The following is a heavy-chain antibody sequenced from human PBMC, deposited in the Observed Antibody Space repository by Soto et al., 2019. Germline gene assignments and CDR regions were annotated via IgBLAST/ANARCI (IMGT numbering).Heavy chain of an antibody. V-gene: IGHV1-18*01. J-gene: IGHJ4*02. CDR2: ISAYNGNT. CDR3: ARDSVANQYGDYGY. Sequence: VKVSCRASGYTFTSYGISWVRQAPGQGLEWMGWISAYNGNTNYAQKLQGRVTMTTDTSTSTAYMELRSLRSDDTAVYYCARDSVANQYGDYGYWGQGTLVTVSS. CDR1: GYTFTSYG. D-gene: IGHD4-17*01.